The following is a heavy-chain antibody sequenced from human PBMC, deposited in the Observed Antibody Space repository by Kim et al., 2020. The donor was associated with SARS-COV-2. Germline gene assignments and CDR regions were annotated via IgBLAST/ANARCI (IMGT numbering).Heavy chain of an antibody. J-gene: IGHJ6*02. Sequence: SVKVSCKASGGTFSSYAISWVRQAPGQGLEWMGGIIPIFGTANYAQKFQGRVTITADESTSTAYMELSSLRSEDTAVYYCARESSEYGIAAAGVPGYYYYGMDVWGQGTTVTVSS. CDR3: ARESSEYGIAAAGVPGYYYYGMDV. CDR1: GGTFSSYA. D-gene: IGHD6-13*01. V-gene: IGHV1-69*13. CDR2: IIPIFGTA.